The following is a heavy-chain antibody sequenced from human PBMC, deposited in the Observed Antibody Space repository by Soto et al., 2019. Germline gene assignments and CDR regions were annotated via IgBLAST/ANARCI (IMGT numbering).Heavy chain of an antibody. V-gene: IGHV4-59*01. Sequence: QVQLQESGPGLVKPSETLSLTCTVSGDSISSYYWNWIRQPPGKGLEWIGYIYYSGSTNYNPSLKSRVTISVDTSKNQFSLKLSSVTAADTAVYYCARAGVDSFFDYWGQGSLVTVSS. CDR2: IYYSGST. D-gene: IGHD3-9*01. CDR3: ARAGVDSFFDY. CDR1: GDSISSYY. J-gene: IGHJ4*02.